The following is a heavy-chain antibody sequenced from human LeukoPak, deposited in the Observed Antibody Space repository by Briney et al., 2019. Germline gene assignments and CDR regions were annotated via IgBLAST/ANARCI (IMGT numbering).Heavy chain of an antibody. V-gene: IGHV4-34*01. CDR2: INHSGST. D-gene: IGHD2-15*01. Sequence: PSETLSLTCAVYGGSFSGYYWSWIRQPPGKGLEWIGEINHSGSTNYNPSLKSRVTISVDTSKNQFSLKLSSVTAADTAVYYCARGMSGVAATQGQDYWGQGTLVTVSS. CDR1: GGSFSGYY. J-gene: IGHJ4*02. CDR3: ARGMSGVAATQGQDY.